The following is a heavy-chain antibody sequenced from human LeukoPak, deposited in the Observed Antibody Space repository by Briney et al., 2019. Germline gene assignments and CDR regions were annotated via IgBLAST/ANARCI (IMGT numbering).Heavy chain of an antibody. Sequence: SQTLSLTCTVSGGSISSGGYYWSWIRQPPGKGLEWIGYIYHSGSTYYNPSLKSRVTISVVRSKNQFSLKLSSVTAADTAVYYCAREIPYYYYMDVWGKGTTVTVSS. J-gene: IGHJ6*03. CDR1: GGSISSGGYY. CDR2: IYHSGST. D-gene: IGHD2-2*02. V-gene: IGHV4-30-2*01. CDR3: AREIPYYYYMDV.